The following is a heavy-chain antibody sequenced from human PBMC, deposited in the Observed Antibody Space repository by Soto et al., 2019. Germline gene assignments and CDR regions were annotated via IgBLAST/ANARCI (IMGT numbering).Heavy chain of an antibody. CDR2: IIPIFGTA. CDR1: GGTFSSYT. D-gene: IGHD6-13*01. CDR3: AREGKIIAASFSGHYGMDV. J-gene: IGHJ6*02. V-gene: IGHV1-69*13. Sequence: GASVKVSCKASGGTFSSYTISWVRQAPGQGLEWMGGIIPIFGTANYAQKFQGRVTITADESTSTAYMELSSLRSEDTAVYYCAREGKIIAASFSGHYGMDVWGQGTTVTVSS.